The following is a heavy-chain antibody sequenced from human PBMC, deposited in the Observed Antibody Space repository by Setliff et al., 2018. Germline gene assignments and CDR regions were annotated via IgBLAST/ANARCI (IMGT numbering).Heavy chain of an antibody. CDR1: GFTFSSYA. V-gene: IGHV3-30*01. J-gene: IGHJ6*03. D-gene: IGHD6-13*01. CDR3: ARSRYTSRWYDLYYYNYMDV. Sequence: PGGSLRLSCAASGFTFSSYAMHWVRQAPGKGLEWVAVITYDGSNKFYADSVRGRFTISRDISKNTLYVQMNSLRPEDTAVYYCARSRYTSRWYDLYYYNYMDVWGKGTTVTVSS. CDR2: ITYDGSNK.